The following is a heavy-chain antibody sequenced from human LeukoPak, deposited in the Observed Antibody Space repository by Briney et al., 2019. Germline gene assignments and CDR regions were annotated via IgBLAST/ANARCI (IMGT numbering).Heavy chain of an antibody. V-gene: IGHV4-34*01. CDR3: ARHPAGGSGSYYY. CDR1: GGSFSGYY. Sequence: SETLSLTCAVYGGSFSGYYWSCIRQPPGKGLEWIGEINHSGSTYYNPSLKSRVTISVDTSKNQFSLKLSSVTAADTAVYYCARHPAGGSGSYYYWGQGTLVTVSS. J-gene: IGHJ4*02. D-gene: IGHD1-26*01. CDR2: INHSGST.